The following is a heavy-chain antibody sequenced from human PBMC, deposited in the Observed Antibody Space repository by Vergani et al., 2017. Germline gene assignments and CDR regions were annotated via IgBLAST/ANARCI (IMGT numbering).Heavy chain of an antibody. CDR2: INHSGST. CDR1: GGSFSGYY. Sequence: QVQLQQWGAGLLKPSETLSLTCAVYGGSFSGYYWSWIRQPPGKGLEWIGEINHSGSTNYNPSLKSRVTISVDKSKNQFSLKLSSVTAADTAVYYCARGIAAAGTEKDFDYWGQGTLVTVSS. J-gene: IGHJ4*02. V-gene: IGHV4-34*01. D-gene: IGHD6-13*01. CDR3: ARGIAAAGTEKDFDY.